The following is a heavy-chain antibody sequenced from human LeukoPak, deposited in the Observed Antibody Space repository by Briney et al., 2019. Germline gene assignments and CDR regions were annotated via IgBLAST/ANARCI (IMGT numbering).Heavy chain of an antibody. D-gene: IGHD5-12*01. Sequence: SETLSLTCTVSGGSMTGSSHYWGWIRQPPGKGLEWIGIMSYSGTTYHSPSLGSRVTILLDTSKSQFSLKLTSVTAADTAVYYCARRGKTYGYADYWGQGTLVTVSS. CDR2: MSYSGTT. V-gene: IGHV4-39*07. CDR1: GGSMTGSSHY. J-gene: IGHJ4*02. CDR3: ARRGKTYGYADY.